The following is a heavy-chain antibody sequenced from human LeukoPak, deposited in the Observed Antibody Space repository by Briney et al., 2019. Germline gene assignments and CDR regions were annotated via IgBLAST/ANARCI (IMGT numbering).Heavy chain of an antibody. V-gene: IGHV3-23*01. CDR2: ISGSGGST. Sequence: GGTLRLSCAASGFPFSSYGMSCVRQATGKGLEWVSAISGSGGSTYYADSVKGRFTISRDNSKNSLYLQMNSLRAEDTAVYYCARLREIPVFGVVTKSTSYFDYWGQGTLVTVSS. CDR3: ARLREIPVFGVVTKSTSYFDY. J-gene: IGHJ4*02. D-gene: IGHD3-3*01. CDR1: GFPFSSYG.